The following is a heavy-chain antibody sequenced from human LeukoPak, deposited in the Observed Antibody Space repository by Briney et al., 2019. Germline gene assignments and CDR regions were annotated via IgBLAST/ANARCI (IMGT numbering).Heavy chain of an antibody. Sequence: ASVKVSCKASGYTFTSYDINWVRQATGQGLEWMGWMNPNSGNTGYAQKFQGRVTMTRNTSISTAYTELSSLRSEDTAVYYCARGDRITIFGVVISHRDAFDIWGQGTMVTVSS. CDR3: ARGDRITIFGVVISHRDAFDI. V-gene: IGHV1-8*01. CDR2: MNPNSGNT. D-gene: IGHD3-3*01. J-gene: IGHJ3*02. CDR1: GYTFTSYD.